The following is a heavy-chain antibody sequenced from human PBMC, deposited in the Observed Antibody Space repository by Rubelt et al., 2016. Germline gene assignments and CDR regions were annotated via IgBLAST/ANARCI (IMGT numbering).Heavy chain of an antibody. CDR2: IIPIFGTA. Sequence: QVQLVQSGAEVKKPGASVKVSCKASGYTFTSYAMHWVRQAPGQRLEWMGWIIPIFGTANYAQTCQGRVTITADESTSTAYMELSSLRSEDTAVYYCARGLRGVWGQGTLVTVSS. CDR1: GYTFTSYA. J-gene: IGHJ4*02. V-gene: IGHV1-69*13. D-gene: IGHD2-8*01. CDR3: ARGLRGV.